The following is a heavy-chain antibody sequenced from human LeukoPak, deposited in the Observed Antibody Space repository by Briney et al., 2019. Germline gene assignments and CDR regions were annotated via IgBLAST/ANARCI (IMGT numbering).Heavy chain of an antibody. J-gene: IGHJ6*03. CDR3: ARHSDPYDYVWGSYRDYYYMDV. Sequence: SETLSLSCAVSGGSFSGYYWSWIRQPPGKGLEWVGGISSSGSTNYNPSLKSGVTMSVDTSKNQFSLKVNSVNAADTAVYYSARHSDPYDYVWGSYRDYYYMDVWGKGTTVT. CDR2: ISSSGST. CDR1: GGSFSGYY. D-gene: IGHD3-16*02. V-gene: IGHV4-34*01.